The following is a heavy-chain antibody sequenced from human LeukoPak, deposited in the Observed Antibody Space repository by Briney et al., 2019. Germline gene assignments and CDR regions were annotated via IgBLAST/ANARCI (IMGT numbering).Heavy chain of an antibody. D-gene: IGHD2-21*01. V-gene: IGHV3-48*01. J-gene: IGHJ3*01. CDR1: GFTFNFHS. CDR3: ARDQRPYCSGECYCAIDL. Sequence: HPGGSLRLSCEACGFTFNFHSVTGVRQAPGKALEWLSYFCYAGSPTHYGDSVGGRFPISRHNAENALYVQVNSLRGEHTAVYYCARDQRPYCSGECYCAIDLWGRGTLVTVSS. CDR2: FCYAGSPT.